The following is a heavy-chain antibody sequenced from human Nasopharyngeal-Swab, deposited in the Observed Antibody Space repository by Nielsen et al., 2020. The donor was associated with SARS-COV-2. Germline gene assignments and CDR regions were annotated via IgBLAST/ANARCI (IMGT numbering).Heavy chain of an antibody. CDR2: MSGTGDNT. CDR3: AKDCSSSPTY. V-gene: IGHV3-23*01. D-gene: IGHD6-13*01. CDR1: GFTFTSYA. J-gene: IGHJ4*02. Sequence: GESLKISCAASGFTFTSYAMNWVRQAPGKGLEWVSGMSGTGDNTYYADSVKGRFTISRDSSKNTLYLQMNSLRAEDTAVYYCAKDCSSSPTYWGQGTLVTVSS.